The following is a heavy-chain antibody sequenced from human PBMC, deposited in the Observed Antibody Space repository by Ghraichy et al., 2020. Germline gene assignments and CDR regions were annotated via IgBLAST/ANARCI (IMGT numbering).Heavy chain of an antibody. CDR3: ARDARPYGSGSSYDY. V-gene: IGHV1-18*01. D-gene: IGHD3-10*01. J-gene: IGHJ4*02. CDR1: GYTFTSYG. Sequence: ASVKVSCKASGYTFTSYGINWVRQAPGQGLEWMGWISDYNGHTNYAEKLQGRVTMTTDTSTSTAYMELRSLRSDDTAVYYCARDARPYGSGSSYDYWGQGTLVTVSS. CDR2: ISDYNGHT.